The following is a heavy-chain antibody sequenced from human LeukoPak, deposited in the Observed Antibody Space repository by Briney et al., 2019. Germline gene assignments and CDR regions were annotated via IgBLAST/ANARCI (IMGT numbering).Heavy chain of an antibody. CDR2: ISAYNGNT. CDR3: AREYYDSSYGDDAFDI. J-gene: IGHJ3*02. Sequence: GASVKVSCKASGYTFTSYGISWVRQAPGQGLEWMGWISAYNGNTNYAQKLQGRVTMTTDTSTSTAYMELRSLRSDDTAVYYCAREYYDSSYGDDAFDIWGQGTMVTVSS. CDR1: GYTFTSYG. D-gene: IGHD3-22*01. V-gene: IGHV1-18*01.